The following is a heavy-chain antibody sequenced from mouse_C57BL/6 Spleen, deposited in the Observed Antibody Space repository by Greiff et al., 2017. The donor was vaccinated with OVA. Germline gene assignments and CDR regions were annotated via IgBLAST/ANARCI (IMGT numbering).Heavy chain of an antibody. Sequence: VQLQESGAELVKPGASVKMSCKASGYTFTSYWITWVKQRPGQGLEWIGDIYPGSGSTNYNEKFKSKATLTVDTSSSTAYMQLSSLTSEDSAVYYCARNSGYYGSSYSYWYFDVWGTGTTVTVSS. CDR2: IYPGSGST. D-gene: IGHD1-1*01. CDR3: ARNSGYYGSSYSYWYFDV. CDR1: GYTFTSYW. V-gene: IGHV1-55*01. J-gene: IGHJ1*03.